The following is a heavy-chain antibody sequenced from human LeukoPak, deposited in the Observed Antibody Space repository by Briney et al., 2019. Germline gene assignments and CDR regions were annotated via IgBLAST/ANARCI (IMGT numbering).Heavy chain of an antibody. CDR3: ARSYYDSSGPYDV. D-gene: IGHD3-22*01. CDR2: INYSGDA. V-gene: IGHV4-34*01. CDR1: GGSLSGYY. J-gene: IGHJ6*04. Sequence: PSETLSLTCAVYGGSLSGYYWSWIRQPPGKGLEWIGEINYSGDANYNPSLKSRVTISVDTSNNQFSLKLTSVTAAETAVYYCARSYYDSSGPYDVWGEGTTVTVSS.